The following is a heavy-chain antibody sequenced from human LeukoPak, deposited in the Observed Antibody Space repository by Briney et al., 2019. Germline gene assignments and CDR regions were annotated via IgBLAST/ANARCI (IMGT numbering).Heavy chain of an antibody. CDR3: ARGRFIARKYCSSTSCQGYWYFDL. CDR1: GGSISSYV. V-gene: IGHV4-4*07. D-gene: IGHD2-2*01. J-gene: IGHJ2*01. Sequence: SETLSLTCTVSGGSISSYVLIWVRQPAGKGLEWIGRIFSSGTTNYNPSLKSRVTISVDTSKNQFSLKLSSVTAADTAVYYCARGRFIARKYCSSTSCQGYWYFDLWGRGTLVTVSS. CDR2: IFSSGTT.